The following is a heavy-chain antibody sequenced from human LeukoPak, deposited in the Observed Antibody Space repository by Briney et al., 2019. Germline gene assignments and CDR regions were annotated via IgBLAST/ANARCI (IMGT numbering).Heavy chain of an antibody. V-gene: IGHV3-23*01. CDR3: VRKSGVMSVVVTSNYFDY. Sequence: GGSLRLSCAASGLTVSNYDMSWVRQAPGKGLEWVSGYSASGVSTYTADSVKGRFTISRDNSNNTLYLQMNSLRAEDTAMYYCVRKSGVMSVVVTSNYFDYWGQGTLVTVPT. CDR2: YSASGVST. CDR1: GLTVSNYD. J-gene: IGHJ4*02. D-gene: IGHD2-21*02.